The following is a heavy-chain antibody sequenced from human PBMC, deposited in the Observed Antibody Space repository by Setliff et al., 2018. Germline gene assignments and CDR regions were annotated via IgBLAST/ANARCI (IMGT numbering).Heavy chain of an antibody. Sequence: PGGSLRLSCAASGFTFGTYAMSWVRQAPGKGLGWVSAISGSGDATYYADSVKGRFTISRDSSRNTLYLQMSSLRPEDTALYYCARSTETFSGEDFYFFYYMDVWGKGTTVTVSS. CDR1: GFTFGTYA. CDR3: ARSTETFSGEDFYFFYYMDV. V-gene: IGHV3-23*01. CDR2: ISGSGDAT. J-gene: IGHJ6*03. D-gene: IGHD4-4*01.